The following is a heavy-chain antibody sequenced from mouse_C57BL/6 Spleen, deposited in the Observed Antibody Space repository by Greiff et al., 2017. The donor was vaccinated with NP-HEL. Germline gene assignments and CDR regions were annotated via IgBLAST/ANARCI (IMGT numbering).Heavy chain of an antibody. D-gene: IGHD2-1*01. CDR3: ARDLLFYAMDY. V-gene: IGHV5-17*01. CDR1: GFTFSDYG. Sequence: EVQRVESGGGLVKPGGSLKLSCAASGFTFSDYGMHWVRQAPEKGLEWVAYISSGSSTIYYADTVKGRFTISRDNAKNTLFLQMTSLRSEDTAMYYCARDLLFYAMDYWGQGTSVTVSS. CDR2: ISSGSSTI. J-gene: IGHJ4*01.